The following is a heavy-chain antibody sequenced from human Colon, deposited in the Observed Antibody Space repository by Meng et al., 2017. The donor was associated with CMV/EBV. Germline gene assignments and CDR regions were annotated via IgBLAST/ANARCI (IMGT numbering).Heavy chain of an antibody. CDR1: GFTFTTYA. CDR2: INLGHGNT. CDR3: ARVGISGTPDVF. D-gene: IGHD1-20*01. Sequence: QVQLVQSGAEVKKPGASVTVSCKACGFTFTTYAIHWVRQAPEQRREWMGWINLGHGNTEYSQKFQGRVTMTADTSANTVYMELRSLTSDDTAVYYCARVGISGTPDVFWGQGTLVTVSS. V-gene: IGHV1-3*01. J-gene: IGHJ4*02.